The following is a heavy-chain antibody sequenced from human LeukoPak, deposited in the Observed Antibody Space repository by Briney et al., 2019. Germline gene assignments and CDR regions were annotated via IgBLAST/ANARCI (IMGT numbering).Heavy chain of an antibody. D-gene: IGHD1-26*01. Sequence: ASVKVSCTASGYTFTSYGISWVRQAPGQGLEWMGWISAYNGNTNYAQKLQGRVTMTTDTSTSTAYMELRSLRSDDTAVYYCARGREDIVGELTGDDYWGQGTLVTVSS. V-gene: IGHV1-18*01. CDR3: ARGREDIVGELTGDDY. CDR2: ISAYNGNT. CDR1: GYTFTSYG. J-gene: IGHJ4*02.